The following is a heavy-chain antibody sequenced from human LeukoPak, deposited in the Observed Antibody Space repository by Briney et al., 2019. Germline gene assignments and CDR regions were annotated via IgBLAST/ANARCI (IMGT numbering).Heavy chain of an antibody. Sequence: GGSLRLSCAASGFTFSDYYMSWIRQAPGKGLEWVSYISNSVSTIYYADSVKGRFTISRDNAKSSLYLQMNSLRAEDTAVYYCARVWATSGYDSAPGWGQGTLVTVSS. CDR3: ARVWATSGYDSAPG. CDR1: GFTFSDYY. V-gene: IGHV3-11*04. CDR2: ISNSVSTI. D-gene: IGHD5-12*01. J-gene: IGHJ4*02.